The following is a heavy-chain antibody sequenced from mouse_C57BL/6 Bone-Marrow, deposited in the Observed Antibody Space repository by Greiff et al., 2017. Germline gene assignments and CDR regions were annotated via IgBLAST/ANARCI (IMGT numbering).Heavy chain of an antibody. CDR1: GYTFNSYW. D-gene: IGHD2-4*01. Sequence: QVQLQQPGAELVMPGASVKLSCKASGYTFNSYWMHWVKQRPGQGLEWIGEIDPSDSYTNYNQKFKGKSTLTVDKSSSTAYMQLSSLTSEDSAVYYCARNYDYDVEFAYWGQGTLVTVSA. V-gene: IGHV1-69*01. CDR3: ARNYDYDVEFAY. J-gene: IGHJ3*01. CDR2: IDPSDSYT.